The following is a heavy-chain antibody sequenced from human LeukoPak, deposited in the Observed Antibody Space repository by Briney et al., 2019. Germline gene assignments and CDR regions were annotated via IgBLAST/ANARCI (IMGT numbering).Heavy chain of an antibody. CDR1: GGSITNYY. Sequence: SETLSLTCTVSGGSITNYYWSWIRQPAAKGLEWIGRIYSSGSTNYNPSLKSRVTMSVDTSKNQFSLKLSSVTAADRAVYYCARVGGITGTWFPHYWGRGTLVSVPS. D-gene: IGHD1-7*01. CDR3: ARVGGITGTWFPHY. CDR2: IYSSGST. V-gene: IGHV4-4*07. J-gene: IGHJ4*02.